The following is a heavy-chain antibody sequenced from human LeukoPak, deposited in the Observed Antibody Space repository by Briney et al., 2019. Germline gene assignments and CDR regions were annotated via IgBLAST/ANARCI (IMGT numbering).Heavy chain of an antibody. CDR1: GFTFSSYG. V-gene: IGHV3-30*18. CDR2: ISYDGSNK. Sequence: GRSLRLSCAASGFTFSSYGMHWVRQAPGKGLEWVAVISYDGSNKYYADSAKGRFTISRDNSKNTLYLQMNSLRAEDTAVYYCAKDGDYRFFDYWGQGTLVTVSS. J-gene: IGHJ4*02. CDR3: AKDGDYRFFDY. D-gene: IGHD4-17*01.